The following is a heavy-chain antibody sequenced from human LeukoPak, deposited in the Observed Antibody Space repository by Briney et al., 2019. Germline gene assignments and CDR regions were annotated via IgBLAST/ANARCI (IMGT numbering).Heavy chain of an antibody. CDR2: ISYDGSNK. CDR1: GFTFSSYG. V-gene: IGHV3-30*18. CDR3: AKSAKDGYNTYYFDY. D-gene: IGHD5-24*01. Sequence: GGSLRLSCAASGFTFSSYGMHWVRQAPGKGLEWVAVISYDGSNKYYADSVKGRFTISRDNSKNTLYLQMNSLRAEDTAVYYCAKSAKDGYNTYYFDYWGQGTLVTVSS. J-gene: IGHJ4*02.